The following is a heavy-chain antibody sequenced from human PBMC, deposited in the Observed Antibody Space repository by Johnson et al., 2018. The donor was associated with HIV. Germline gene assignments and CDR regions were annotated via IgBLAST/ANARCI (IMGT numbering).Heavy chain of an antibody. J-gene: IGHJ3*02. V-gene: IGHV3-66*01. CDR2: IYSGGST. CDR3: ARDGDSSGPLHDAFDI. CDR1: GFTFSSYW. D-gene: IGHD3-22*01. Sequence: VQLVESGGGLVQPGGSLRLSCAASGFTFSSYWMSWVRQAPGKGLEWVSIIYSGGSTYYADSVKGRFTISRDNSKNTLYLQMNSLRAEDTAVYYCARDGDSSGPLHDAFDIWGQGTMVTVSS.